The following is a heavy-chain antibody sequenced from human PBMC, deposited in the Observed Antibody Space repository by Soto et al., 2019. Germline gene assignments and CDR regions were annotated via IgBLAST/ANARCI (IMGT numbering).Heavy chain of an antibody. D-gene: IGHD1-26*01. CDR2: IKQDESEK. CDR1: GLTFTDYW. J-gene: IGHJ4*02. CDR3: ASDRCRGTYYLRGVTYFFEE. Sequence: GSLRLSCVTYGLTFTDYWMSWVRQAPGKGLEWVANIKQDESEKNYLDSVKGRFTISRDNAKNSLYLQMNSLRAEDTAVYYCASDRCRGTYYLRGVTYFFEEWGQGAPVTVSS. V-gene: IGHV3-7*03.